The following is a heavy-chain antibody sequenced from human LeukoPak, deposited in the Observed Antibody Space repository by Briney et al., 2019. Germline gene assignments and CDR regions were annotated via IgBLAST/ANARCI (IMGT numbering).Heavy chain of an antibody. Sequence: PGGSLRLSCTASGFTLTNNWMHWVRQVPGKGLEWVSRVNTYGTNTDYADSVRGRFTISGDNAKNTLYLQMDSLRAEDSAIYYCAREFSPEDAFDLWGQGTRVTVSS. V-gene: IGHV3-74*01. CDR3: AREFSPEDAFDL. CDR1: GFTLTNNW. CDR2: VNTYGTNT. J-gene: IGHJ3*01.